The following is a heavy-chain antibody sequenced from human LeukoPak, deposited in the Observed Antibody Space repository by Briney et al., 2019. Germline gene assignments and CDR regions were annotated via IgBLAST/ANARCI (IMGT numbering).Heavy chain of an antibody. D-gene: IGHD3-22*01. CDR1: GYRFTSYW. CDR2: IYPGDSDT. Sequence: GESLKISCKGSGYRFTSYWIGWVRQMPGKGLEWMGIIYPGDSDTRYSPSFQGQVTFSADKSISTAYLQWSSLKASDTAMYYCAGQVYDSSGYYYLDYWGQGTLVTVSS. V-gene: IGHV5-51*01. J-gene: IGHJ4*02. CDR3: AGQVYDSSGYYYLDY.